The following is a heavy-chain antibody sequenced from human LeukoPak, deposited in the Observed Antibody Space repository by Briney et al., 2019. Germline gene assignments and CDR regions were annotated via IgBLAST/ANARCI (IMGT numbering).Heavy chain of an antibody. Sequence: GGTLRLSCAASGFTFRGESMNWLLEAPGKGLEWVSSISCSSYIYYADPVKGRFTISRDNAKKSLYLQMNSLRAEDKAVYYCARDPSGYYFRFDYWGQGTLVTVSS. CDR2: ISCSSYI. CDR3: ARDPSGYYFRFDY. D-gene: IGHD3-22*01. J-gene: IGHJ4*02. CDR1: GFTFRGES. V-gene: IGHV3-21*01.